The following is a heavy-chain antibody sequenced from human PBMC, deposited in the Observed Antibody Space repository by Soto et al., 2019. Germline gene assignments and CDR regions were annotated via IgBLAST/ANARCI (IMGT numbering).Heavy chain of an antibody. CDR3: ARSGSPEPRSSGWYSY. CDR2: IIPIFGTA. J-gene: IGHJ4*02. V-gene: IGHV1-69*12. Sequence: QVQLVQSGAEVKKPGSSVKVSCKASGGTFSSYAISWVRQAPGQGLEWMGGIIPIFGTANYAQKFQGRVTITADESTSTAYMELSSLRSDDTAVYYCARSGSPEPRSSGWYSYWGQGTLVTVSS. CDR1: GGTFSSYA. D-gene: IGHD6-19*01.